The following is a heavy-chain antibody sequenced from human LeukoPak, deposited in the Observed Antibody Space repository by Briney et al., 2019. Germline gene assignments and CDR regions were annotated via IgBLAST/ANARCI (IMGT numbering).Heavy chain of an antibody. J-gene: IGHJ6*03. CDR1: GGSISSHY. D-gene: IGHD6-13*01. CDR3: ARVIAAARKPHYYYMDV. CDR2: IYYSGST. Sequence: PSETLSLTCTVSGGSISSHYWSWIRQPPGKGLEWIGYIYYSGSTNYNPSLKSRVTISVDTSKNQFSLKLSSVAAADTAVYYCARVIAAARKPHYYYMDVWGKGTTVTVSS. V-gene: IGHV4-59*11.